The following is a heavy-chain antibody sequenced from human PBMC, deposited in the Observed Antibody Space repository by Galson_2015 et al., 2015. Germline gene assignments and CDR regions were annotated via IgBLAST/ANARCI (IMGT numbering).Heavy chain of an antibody. V-gene: IGHV3-48*03. D-gene: IGHD3-3*01. J-gene: IGHJ5*02. CDR1: GFTFSSYE. CDR2: ISSSGSTI. Sequence: SLRLSCAASGFTFSSYEMNWVRQAPGKGLEWVSYISSSGSTIYYADSVKGRFTISRDNAKNSLYLQMNSLRAEDTAVYYCARSASWSGYYWFDPWGQGTLVTVSS. CDR3: ARSASWSGYYWFDP.